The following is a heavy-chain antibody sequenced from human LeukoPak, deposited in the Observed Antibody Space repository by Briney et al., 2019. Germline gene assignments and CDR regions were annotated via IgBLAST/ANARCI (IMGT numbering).Heavy chain of an antibody. Sequence: GGSLRLSCAASGFTFSSYAMSWVRQAPGKGLEWVSAISGSGGSTYYADSVKGRFTISRDNSKNTLYLQMNSLRAEDTAVYYCAKDQYGSGSSYHFDYWGQGTLVTVSS. D-gene: IGHD3-10*01. J-gene: IGHJ4*02. CDR1: GFTFSSYA. CDR3: AKDQYGSGSSYHFDY. V-gene: IGHV3-23*01. CDR2: ISGSGGST.